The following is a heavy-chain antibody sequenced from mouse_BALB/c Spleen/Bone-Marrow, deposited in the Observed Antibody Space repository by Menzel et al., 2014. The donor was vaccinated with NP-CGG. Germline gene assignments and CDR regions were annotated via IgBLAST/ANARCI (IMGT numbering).Heavy chain of an antibody. CDR1: GFTFSDYY. CDR2: ISNGGNNT. Sequence: EVQGVESEGGLVQPGGSLKLSCTASGFTFSDYYMYWVRQTPEKRLEWVANISNGGNNTFYLDTVKGRFTISRDNAKNTLYLQMSRLKSEDTAMYYCARHDGIYAAWLAYWGQGTPVTVSA. CDR3: ARHDGIYAAWLAY. D-gene: IGHD2-1*01. V-gene: IGHV5-12*01. J-gene: IGHJ3*01.